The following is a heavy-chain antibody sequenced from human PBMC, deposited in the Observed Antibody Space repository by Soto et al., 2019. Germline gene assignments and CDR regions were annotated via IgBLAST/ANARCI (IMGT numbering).Heavy chain of an antibody. D-gene: IGHD6-19*01. CDR1: GYTLTELS. CDR2: FDPEDGET. CDR3: ATGMFQRNSSGWHYYGMDV. V-gene: IGHV1-24*01. J-gene: IGHJ6*02. Sequence: ASVKVSCKVSGYTLTELSMHWVRQAPGKGLEWMGGFDPEDGETIYAQKFQGRVTMTEDTSTDTAYMELSSLRSEDTAVYYCATGMFQRNSSGWHYYGMDVWGQGTTVTVSS.